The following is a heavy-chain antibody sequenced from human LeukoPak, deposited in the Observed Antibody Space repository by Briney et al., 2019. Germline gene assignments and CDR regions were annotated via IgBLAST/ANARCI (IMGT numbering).Heavy chain of an antibody. D-gene: IGHD3-10*01. J-gene: IGHJ4*02. CDR2: INSDGSST. V-gene: IGHV3-74*01. CDR1: GFTFSSYW. Sequence: GGSLRLSCAASGFTFSSYWMHWVRQAPGEGLVWVSCINSDGSSTSYADSVKGRFTISRDNAKNTLYLQMNSLRVEDTAVYYCARALGSGWVYFLGGQGTLVTVSS. CDR3: ARALGSGWVYFL.